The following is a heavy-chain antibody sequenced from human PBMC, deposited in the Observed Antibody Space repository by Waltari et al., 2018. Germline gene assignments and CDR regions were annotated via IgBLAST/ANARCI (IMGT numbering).Heavy chain of an antibody. V-gene: IGHV4-59*08. J-gene: IGHJ4*02. CDR1: GGSISSYY. CDR2: IYYSGST. Sequence: QVQLQESGPGLVKPSETLSLTCTVSGGSISSYYWSWIRQPPGKGLEWIGYIYYSGSTNYNPSLKSRVTRSVATSKNQFSLKLSSVTAADTAVYYCARSVGFGELLGGDFDYWGQGTLVTVSS. D-gene: IGHD3-10*01. CDR3: ARSVGFGELLGGDFDY.